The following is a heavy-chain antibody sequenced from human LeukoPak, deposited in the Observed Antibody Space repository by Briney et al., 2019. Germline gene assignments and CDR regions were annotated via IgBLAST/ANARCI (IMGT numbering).Heavy chain of an antibody. V-gene: IGHV1-69*04. J-gene: IGHJ3*02. Sequence: GSSVKVSCKASGGTFSSYAISWVRQAPGQGLEWMGRIIPILGIANYAQKFQGRVTITADKSTSTAYMELSSLRAEDTALYYCAKDLFTFGGVIGAFDIWGQGTMVTVSS. CDR2: IIPILGIA. CDR1: GGTFSSYA. CDR3: AKDLFTFGGVIGAFDI. D-gene: IGHD3-16*02.